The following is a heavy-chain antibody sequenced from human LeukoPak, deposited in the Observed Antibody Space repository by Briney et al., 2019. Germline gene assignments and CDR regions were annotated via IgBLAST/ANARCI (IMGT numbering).Heavy chain of an antibody. CDR2: MSSSGGGT. D-gene: IGHD4-17*01. CDR3: AKVVTSHLYGDYEGY. Sequence: GGSLRLSCVASGFPFASYAKSWVRQAPGKGVEWVSGMSSSGGGTYYADSLKGRFTISRDDSKNTLYLQINILRAEDTAVYYCAKVVTSHLYGDYEGYWGQGTLVTVSS. CDR1: GFPFASYA. V-gene: IGHV3-23*01. J-gene: IGHJ4*02.